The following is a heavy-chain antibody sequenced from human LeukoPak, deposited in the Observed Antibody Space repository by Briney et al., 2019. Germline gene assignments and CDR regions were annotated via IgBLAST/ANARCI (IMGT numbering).Heavy chain of an antibody. CDR1: GGSISSGDYY. CDR2: IYYSGST. CDR3: ARAYDCTNGVCDFYAFDI. V-gene: IGHV4-30-4*08. D-gene: IGHD2-8*01. Sequence: PSETLSLTCTVSGGSISSGDYYWSWIRQPPGKGLEWIGYIYYSGSTYYNPSLKSRVTISVDTSKNQFSLKLSSVTAADTTVYYCARAYDCTNGVCDFYAFDIWGQGTMVTVSS. J-gene: IGHJ3*02.